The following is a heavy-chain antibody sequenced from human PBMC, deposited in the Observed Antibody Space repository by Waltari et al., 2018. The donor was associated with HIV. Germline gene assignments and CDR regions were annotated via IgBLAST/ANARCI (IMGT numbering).Heavy chain of an antibody. V-gene: IGHV1-2*02. CDR1: GYPFTDYN. CDR2: INPNSGGT. J-gene: IGHJ5*02. Sequence: QVQLVQSGAGVKKPGASVKVSCKPSGYPFTDYNIHWVRQAPGQGLEWMGWINPNSGGTNYAQKLQDRVTMTRDTSITTAYMELRRLRSDDTAVYYCARAYSCDWYAGGGWFDPWGQGTLVTVSS. D-gene: IGHD6-19*01. CDR3: ARAYSCDWYAGGGWFDP.